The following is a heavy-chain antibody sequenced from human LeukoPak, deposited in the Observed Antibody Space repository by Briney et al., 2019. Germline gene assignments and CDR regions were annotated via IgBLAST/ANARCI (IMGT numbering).Heavy chain of an antibody. CDR1: GFTFSSYA. CDR2: ISYDGSNK. V-gene: IGHV3-30*01. Sequence: GGSLRLSCAASGFTFSSYAMHWVRQAPGKGLEWVAVISYDGSNKYYADSVKGRFTISRDNSKNTLYLQMNSLRAEDTAVCYCAREDSNYVYFDYWGQGTLVTVSS. J-gene: IGHJ4*02. D-gene: IGHD4-11*01. CDR3: AREDSNYVYFDY.